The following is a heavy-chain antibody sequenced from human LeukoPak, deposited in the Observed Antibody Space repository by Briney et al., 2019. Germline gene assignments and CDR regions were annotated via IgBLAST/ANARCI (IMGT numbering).Heavy chain of an antibody. CDR3: ARGEAVDYYFDY. Sequence: PSETLSLTCAVYGGSFSGYYWSWIRQPPGKGLEWIGEINHSGSTNYNPSLKSRVTISVDTSKNQFSLKLSSVTAADTAVYYCARGEAVDYYFDYWGQGTLVTVPS. J-gene: IGHJ4*02. V-gene: IGHV4-34*01. CDR2: INHSGST. D-gene: IGHD6-19*01. CDR1: GGSFSGYY.